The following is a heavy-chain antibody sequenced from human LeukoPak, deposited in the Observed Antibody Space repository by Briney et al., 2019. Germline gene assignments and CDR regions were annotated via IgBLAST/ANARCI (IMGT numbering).Heavy chain of an antibody. Sequence: PSETLSLTCAVYGWSFNDYYWNWIRQPPGKGLEWIGEINARGDTNYNPSLKSRVTISVDTSKNQFSLRLTSMIAADTAIYYCARGQVPAARGYNWFDPRGQGTLVTVSS. D-gene: IGHD2-2*01. CDR2: INARGDT. CDR1: GWSFNDYY. J-gene: IGHJ5*02. CDR3: ARGQVPAARGYNWFDP. V-gene: IGHV4-34*01.